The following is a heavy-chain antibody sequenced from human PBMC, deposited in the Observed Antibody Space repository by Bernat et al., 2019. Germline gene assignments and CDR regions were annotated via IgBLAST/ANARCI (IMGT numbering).Heavy chain of an antibody. CDR2: IYYSGST. Sequence: QVQLQESDPGLVKPSQTLSLTCTVSGGSISSGGYYWSWIRQHPGKGLEWIGYIYYSGSTYYNPSLKSRVTISVDTSKNQFSLKLSSVTAADTAVYYCARDWVKGQYFQHWGQGTLVTVSS. D-gene: IGHD2-21*01. CDR1: GGSISSGGYY. J-gene: IGHJ1*01. CDR3: ARDWVKGQYFQH. V-gene: IGHV4-31*03.